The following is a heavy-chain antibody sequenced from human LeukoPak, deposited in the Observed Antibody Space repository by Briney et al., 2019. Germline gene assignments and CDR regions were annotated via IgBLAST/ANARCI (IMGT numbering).Heavy chain of an antibody. CDR1: GFTFSNYV. J-gene: IGHJ4*02. D-gene: IGHD1-26*01. V-gene: IGHV3-30-3*01. CDR3: ARGLRTSSSGSYFYFDF. CDR2: ISYDGSNK. Sequence: GGSLRLSCAASGFTFSNYVVHWVRQAPGKGLEWVAVISYDGSNKWNADSVKGRFTISRDNSKNTLYLQMNSLRAGDTAVYYCARGLRTSSSGSYFYFDFWGQGTLVTVSS.